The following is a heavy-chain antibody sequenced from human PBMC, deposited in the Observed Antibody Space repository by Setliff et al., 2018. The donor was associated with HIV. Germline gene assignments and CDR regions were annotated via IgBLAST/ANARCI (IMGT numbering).Heavy chain of an antibody. CDR1: GFTFGDYA. CDR3: TRDFFGTMYYNFWSGSYGVFGFDY. CDR2: IRSKAYGGAT. D-gene: IGHD3-3*01. V-gene: IGHV3-49*04. J-gene: IGHJ4*02. Sequence: PGGSLRLSCTASGFTFGDYAMNWVRQAPGKGLEWVGFIRSKAYGGATEYAASVKGRFTISRDDSKSIAYLQMNSLKTEDTAVYYCTRDFFGTMYYNFWSGSYGVFGFDYWGQGTLVTVSS.